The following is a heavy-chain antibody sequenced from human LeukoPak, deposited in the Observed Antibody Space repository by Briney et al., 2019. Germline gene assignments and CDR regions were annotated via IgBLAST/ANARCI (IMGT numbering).Heavy chain of an antibody. V-gene: IGHV3-33*01. CDR3: AGAGFTMVRGVITTDPQNWFDP. Sequence: PGGSLRLSCAASGFTFSSYGMHWVRQAPGKGLEWVAVIWYDGSNKYYADSVKGRFTISRDNSKNTLYLQMNSLRAEDTAVYYCAGAGFTMVRGVITTDPQNWFDPWGQGTLVTVSS. CDR1: GFTFSSYG. D-gene: IGHD3-10*01. CDR2: IWYDGSNK. J-gene: IGHJ5*02.